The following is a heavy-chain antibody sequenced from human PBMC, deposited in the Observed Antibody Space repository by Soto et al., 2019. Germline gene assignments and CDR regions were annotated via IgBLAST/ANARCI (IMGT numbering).Heavy chain of an antibody. Sequence: EVQLVESGGGLVQPGGSLRLSCAASGFTFSSYWINWVRQAPGKGMEWVANIKQDGSEKYYMDSVKGRFIISRDNARNLLYLQMNSQRADDTALYYCAGRNAMAVWGQGTTVTVSS. CDR1: GFTFSSYW. V-gene: IGHV3-7*01. CDR2: IKQDGSEK. J-gene: IGHJ6*02. CDR3: AGRNAMAV.